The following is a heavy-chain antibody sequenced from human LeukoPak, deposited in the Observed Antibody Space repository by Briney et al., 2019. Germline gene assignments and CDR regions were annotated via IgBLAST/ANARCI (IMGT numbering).Heavy chain of an antibody. Sequence: AASVKVSCKASGYTFTSYDINWVRQATGQGLEWMGWMNPNSGNTGYAQKFQGRVTMTRDMSTSTVYMELSSLRSEDTAVYYCANGPHYNILTGFYKVRSHLDYWGQGTLVTVSS. CDR2: MNPNSGNT. CDR3: ANGPHYNILTGFYKVRSHLDY. V-gene: IGHV1-8*02. J-gene: IGHJ4*02. D-gene: IGHD3-9*01. CDR1: GYTFTSYD.